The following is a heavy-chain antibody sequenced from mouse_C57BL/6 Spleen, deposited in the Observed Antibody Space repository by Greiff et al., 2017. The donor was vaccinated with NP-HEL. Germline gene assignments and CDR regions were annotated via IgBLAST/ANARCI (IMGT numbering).Heavy chain of an antibody. D-gene: IGHD1-1*01. CDR3: VRHVPDYYGSSYGYYAMDY. Sequence: EVQLVESGGGLVQPKGSLKLSCAASGFSFNTYAMNWVCQAPGKGLEWVARIRSKSNNYATYYADSVKDRFTISRDDSESMLYLQMNNLKTEDTAMYYCVRHVPDYYGSSYGYYAMDYWGQGTSVTVSS. V-gene: IGHV10-1*01. CDR1: GFSFNTYA. CDR2: IRSKSNNYAT. J-gene: IGHJ4*01.